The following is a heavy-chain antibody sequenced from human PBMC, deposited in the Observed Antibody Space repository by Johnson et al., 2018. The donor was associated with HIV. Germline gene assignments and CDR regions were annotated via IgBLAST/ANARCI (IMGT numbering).Heavy chain of an antibody. J-gene: IGHJ3*02. CDR2: IDWTGANA. CDR3: AKDIVSGACGGDCWGAFDI. Sequence: VQLVESGGGVERPGESLRLSCVGSGFMFDDYAMSWVRQVPGKGLEWVSGIDWTGANAGYADSVKGRFTISRDNSKNSLYLQMNSLRAEDTALYYCAKDIVSGACGGDCWGAFDIWGQGTMVTVSS. D-gene: IGHD2-21*02. CDR1: GFMFDDYA. V-gene: IGHV3-20*04.